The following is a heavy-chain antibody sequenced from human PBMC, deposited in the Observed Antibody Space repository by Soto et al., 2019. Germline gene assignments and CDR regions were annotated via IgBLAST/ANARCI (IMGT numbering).Heavy chain of an antibody. V-gene: IGHV4-59*08. CDR1: GGSISAYY. J-gene: IGHJ5*02. D-gene: IGHD2-15*01. Sequence: PLETLSLTCTVSGGSISAYYWSWIRQPPGKGLEWIGYIYYSGSTNYNPSLKSRVPISVDTSKYQFSLKLSPVTAADTAVYYCARKYCSGGSCYENWFDPWGQGTLVTVSS. CDR3: ARKYCSGGSCYENWFDP. CDR2: IYYSGST.